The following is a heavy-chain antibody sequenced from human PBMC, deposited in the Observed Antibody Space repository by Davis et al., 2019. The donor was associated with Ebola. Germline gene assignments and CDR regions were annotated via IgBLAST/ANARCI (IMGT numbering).Heavy chain of an antibody. CDR3: ARHLSSGWHDAFDI. V-gene: IGHV5-51*01. Sequence: YSPSFQGQVTISADKSISTAYLQWSSLKASDTAMYYCARHLSSGWHDAFDIWGQGTMVTVSS. D-gene: IGHD6-19*01. J-gene: IGHJ3*02.